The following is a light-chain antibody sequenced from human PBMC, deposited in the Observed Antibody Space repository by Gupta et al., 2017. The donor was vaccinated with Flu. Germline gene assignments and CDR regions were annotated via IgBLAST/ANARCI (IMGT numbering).Light chain of an antibody. CDR3: QARDRSSDRV. J-gene: IGLJ1*01. CDR2: NDG. CDR1: NFGPKS. Sequence: SSVLTQPPSVSVAPGQTAAITCGGQNFGPKSVHWYQQKPGQAPVLIVYNDGDRPSGIPERFSGSTSGNTATLTISGAEAGDEADYYCQARDRSSDRVFGTGTRVTVL. V-gene: IGLV3-21*02.